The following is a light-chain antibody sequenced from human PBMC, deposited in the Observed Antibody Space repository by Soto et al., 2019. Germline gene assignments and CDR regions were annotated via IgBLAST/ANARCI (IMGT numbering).Light chain of an antibody. CDR3: VSYTDTDTLV. Sequence: QSALTQPASVSGSRGQSIIISCVGRNTDVGQDKSVSWYQQGPGKAPKLLIFEDTNRPSGVSNRFSGSRSGNTASLTISGLQPDDEGDYFCVSYTDTDTLVFGTGTKLTVL. CDR1: NTDVGQDKS. CDR2: EDT. V-gene: IGLV2-14*01. J-gene: IGLJ1*01.